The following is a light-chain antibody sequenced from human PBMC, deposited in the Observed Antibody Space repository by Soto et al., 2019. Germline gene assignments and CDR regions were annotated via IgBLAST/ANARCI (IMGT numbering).Light chain of an antibody. CDR3: GADHGDVSECVYV. J-gene: IGLJ1*01. CDR1: SGYTNYT. CDR2: VGTGGIVG. V-gene: IGLV9-49*01. Sequence: QSVLTQPPSASASLGASVTLTCTLSSGYTNYTVDWYQQRPGKGPRFVMRVGTGGIVGSKGDGIPDRFSGLGSGPNRYLTIRNIQEEDEGDYHCGADHGDVSECVYVFGTGTKVTVL.